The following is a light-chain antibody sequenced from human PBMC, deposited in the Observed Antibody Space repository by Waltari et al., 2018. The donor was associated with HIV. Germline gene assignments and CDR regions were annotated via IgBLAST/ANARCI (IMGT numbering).Light chain of an antibody. CDR3: QQYDSGPRGIT. CDR2: EAS. Sequence: EIVMTQSPPTLSVSPGQRVTLSCRASQSISAKVAWYQQRPGQAPRLLIYEASTRPTGIPARFSGSGSGTEFTLTISSLQSEDVATYFCQQYDSGPRGITFGQGTMLEIK. V-gene: IGKV3-15*01. CDR1: QSISAK. J-gene: IGKJ2*01.